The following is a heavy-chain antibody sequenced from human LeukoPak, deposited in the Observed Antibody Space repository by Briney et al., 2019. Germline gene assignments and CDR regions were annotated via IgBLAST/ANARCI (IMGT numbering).Heavy chain of an antibody. V-gene: IGHV3-53*01. CDR1: GFTVSSNY. CDR2: IYIGDTT. Sequence: GGSLRLSCAASGFTVSSNYMIWVRQAPGKGLELVSVIYIGDTTYYADSVKGRFTISRDNSRNTLHLQMSSLRAEDTAVYHCARGVNYGLKSYFDYWGQGSLVTVSS. J-gene: IGHJ4*02. CDR3: ARGVNYGLKSYFDY. D-gene: IGHD3-10*01.